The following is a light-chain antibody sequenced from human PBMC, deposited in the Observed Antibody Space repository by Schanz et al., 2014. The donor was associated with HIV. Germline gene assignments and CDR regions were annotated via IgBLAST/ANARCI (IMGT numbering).Light chain of an antibody. J-gene: IGLJ2*01. Sequence: QSVLSQSPSASASLGASVKLTCTLSSGHSSFAIAWHQQRPEQGPRYLMNLKRDGSHNKGDGIPDRFSGSSSGAERYLTISSLQSDDEADYYCQTWGNGIVVFGGGTKLTVL. V-gene: IGLV4-69*01. CDR1: SGHSSFA. CDR2: LKRDGSH. CDR3: QTWGNGIVV.